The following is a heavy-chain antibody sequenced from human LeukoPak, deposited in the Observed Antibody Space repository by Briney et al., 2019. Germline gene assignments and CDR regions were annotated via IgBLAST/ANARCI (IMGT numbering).Heavy chain of an antibody. J-gene: IGHJ5*02. Sequence: SETLSLTCAVYGGSFSGYYWSWIRQPPGKGLKWIGEINHSGSTNYNPSLKSRVTISVDTSKNQFSLKLSSVTAADTAVYYCARGGIVVVPAAPASSWFDPWGQGTLVTVSS. CDR1: GGSFSGYY. V-gene: IGHV4-34*01. CDR3: ARGGIVVVPAAPASSWFDP. D-gene: IGHD2-2*01. CDR2: INHSGST.